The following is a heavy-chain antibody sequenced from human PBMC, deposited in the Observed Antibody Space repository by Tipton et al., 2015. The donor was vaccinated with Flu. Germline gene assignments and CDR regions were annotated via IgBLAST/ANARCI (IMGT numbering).Heavy chain of an antibody. CDR1: GDSIRSYY. J-gene: IGHJ2*01. D-gene: IGHD4-17*01. V-gene: IGHV4-59*12. CDR3: ARMEWTVTTPRYIDL. Sequence: LRLSCIVSGDSIRSYYWSWIRQSPGKGLEWIGYIYDSGTTDSNPSLKSRVTISVDTSKNQFSLKLSSVTAADTAVYYCARMEWTVTTPRYIDLWGRGTLVTVSS. CDR2: IYDSGTT.